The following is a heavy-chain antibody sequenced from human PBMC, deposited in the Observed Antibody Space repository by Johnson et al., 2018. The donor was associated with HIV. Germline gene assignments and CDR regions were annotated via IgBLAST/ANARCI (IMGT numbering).Heavy chain of an antibody. Sequence: VLLLESGGGLVQPGGSLRLSCAASGFSVSSNHMTWVRQAPGKGLEWVSVIYSGGSTYYADSVKGRSTISRDNSKNTLYLQMNSLRAEDTAVYYCARDTAMVHDAFDIWGQGTMVTVSS. CDR2: IYSGGST. J-gene: IGHJ3*02. V-gene: IGHV3-66*01. CDR1: GFSVSSNH. D-gene: IGHD5-18*01. CDR3: ARDTAMVHDAFDI.